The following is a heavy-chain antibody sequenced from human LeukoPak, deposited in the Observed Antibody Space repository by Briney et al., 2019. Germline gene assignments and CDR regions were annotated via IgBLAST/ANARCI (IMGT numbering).Heavy chain of an antibody. D-gene: IGHD3-10*01. Sequence: GASVNVSCKASGYTFTSYYMHWVRQAPGQGLEWMGIINPSGGSTSYAQKFQGRVTMTRDTSTSTVYMELSSLRSEDTAVYYCARDGTMVRGAYFNYYGMDVWGQGTTVTVS. CDR3: ARDGTMVRGAYFNYYGMDV. V-gene: IGHV1-46*01. CDR2: INPSGGST. CDR1: GYTFTSYY. J-gene: IGHJ6*02.